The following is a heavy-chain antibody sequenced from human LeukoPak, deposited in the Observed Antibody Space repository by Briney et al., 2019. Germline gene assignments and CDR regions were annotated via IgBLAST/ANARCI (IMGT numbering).Heavy chain of an antibody. D-gene: IGHD3-22*01. CDR2: IFYIGST. CDR3: ARGRPTYYYDSSGYQTIFDY. J-gene: IGHJ4*02. V-gene: IGHV4-59*01. CDR1: GGSISCYY. Sequence: PSETLSLTCTVSGGSISCYYWSWIRQPPGKGLEWIGYIFYIGSTNYNPSLKSRVTISVDTSKDQFSLRLSSVTAADTAVYYCARGRPTYYYDSSGYQTIFDYWGQGTLVTVSS.